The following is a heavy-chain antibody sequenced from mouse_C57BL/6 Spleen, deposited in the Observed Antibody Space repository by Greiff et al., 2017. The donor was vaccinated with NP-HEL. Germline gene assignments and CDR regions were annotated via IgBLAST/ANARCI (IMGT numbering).Heavy chain of an antibody. CDR2: IDPSDSET. Sequence: QVQLQQPGAELVRPGSSVKLPCKASGYTFTSYWMHWVKQRPIQGLEWIGNIDPSDSETHYNQKFKDKATLTVDKSSSTAYMQLSSLTSEDSAVYYCARGTDYAMDYWGQGTSVTVSS. CDR3: ARGTDYAMDY. J-gene: IGHJ4*01. D-gene: IGHD3-3*01. V-gene: IGHV1-52*01. CDR1: GYTFTSYW.